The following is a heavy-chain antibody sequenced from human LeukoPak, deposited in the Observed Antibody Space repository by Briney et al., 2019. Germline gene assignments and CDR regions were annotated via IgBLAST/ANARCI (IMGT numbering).Heavy chain of an antibody. CDR3: ARLLLVDTAMVEQYYYMDV. CDR2: IYYSGST. CDR1: GVSISSGGYS. Sequence: ETLSLTCAVSGVSISSGGYSWSWIRQPPGKGLEWIGYIYYSGSTNYNPSLKSRVTISVDTSKHQFSLKLSSVTAADTAVYYCARLLLVDTAMVEQYYYMDVWGKGTTVTVSS. D-gene: IGHD5-18*01. V-gene: IGHV4-61*08. J-gene: IGHJ6*03.